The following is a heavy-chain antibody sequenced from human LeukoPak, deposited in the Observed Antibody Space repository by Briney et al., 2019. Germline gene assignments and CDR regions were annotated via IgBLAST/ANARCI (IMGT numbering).Heavy chain of an antibody. V-gene: IGHV1-18*01. CDR2: ISAYNGNT. J-gene: IGHJ4*02. CDR3: ARGDGSYYELDY. Sequence: ASVKVSFQASGYTFTSYGISWLRQAPAQGLEWMGWISAYNGNTNYAQKLQGTVTMTTDTSTTTAYMELRSLRSDDTAVYYCARGDGSYYELDYWGQGTLVTVSS. D-gene: IGHD1-26*01. CDR1: GYTFTSYG.